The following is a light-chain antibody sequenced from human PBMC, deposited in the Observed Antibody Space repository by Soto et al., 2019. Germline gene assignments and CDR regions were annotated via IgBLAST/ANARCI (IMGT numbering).Light chain of an antibody. CDR1: QSVSSN. J-gene: IGKJ5*01. Sequence: EIVMTQSPATLSVSPGERVTLSCRASQSVSSNLAWYQQKPGQAPRLLIYGASTRAIGIPARFGGSGSGTEFTLTISSLQSEDSAVYYCRQYNNWPPITFGPGTRLEIK. V-gene: IGKV3-15*01. CDR2: GAS. CDR3: RQYNNWPPIT.